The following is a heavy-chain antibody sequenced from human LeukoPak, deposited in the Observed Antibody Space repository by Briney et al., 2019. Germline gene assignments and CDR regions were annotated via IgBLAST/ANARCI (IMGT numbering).Heavy chain of an antibody. CDR1: GYTFTGYY. CDR3: ARLRNYYDSSGYYFDY. J-gene: IGHJ4*02. D-gene: IGHD3-22*01. Sequence: ASVKVSCKASGYTFTGYYMHWVRQAPGQGLEWMGWINPNSGGTNYAQKFQGRVTMTRDTSISTAYMELSRLRSDDTAVYYCARLRNYYDSSGYYFDYWGQGTLVTVSS. CDR2: INPNSGGT. V-gene: IGHV1-2*02.